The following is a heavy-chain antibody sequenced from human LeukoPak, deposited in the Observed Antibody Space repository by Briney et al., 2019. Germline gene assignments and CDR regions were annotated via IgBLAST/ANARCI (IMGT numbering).Heavy chain of an antibody. CDR3: AREHSGWYYFDY. Sequence: GGPLRLSCAASGFTFSSYSMTWVRQAPGKGLEWVSSISSSSSYIYYADSMKGRFTISRDNAKNSLYLQMNSLRAEDTAVYYCAREHSGWYYFDYWGQGTLVTVSS. J-gene: IGHJ4*02. D-gene: IGHD6-19*01. CDR1: GFTFSSYS. V-gene: IGHV3-21*01. CDR2: ISSSSSYI.